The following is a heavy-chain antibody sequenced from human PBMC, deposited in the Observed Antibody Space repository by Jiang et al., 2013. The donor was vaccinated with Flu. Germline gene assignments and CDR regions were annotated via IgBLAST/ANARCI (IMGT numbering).Heavy chain of an antibody. J-gene: IGHJ4*02. CDR2: IYPGDSDT. Sequence: EVKKPGESLKISCKGSGYSFTSYWIGWVRQMPGKGLEWMGIIYPGDSDTRYSPSFQGQVTISADKSISTAYLQWSSLKASDTAMYYCARPAYNSGSYFSPFDYWGQGTLVTVSS. D-gene: IGHD1-26*01. CDR3: ARPAYNSGSYFSPFDY. CDR1: GYSFTSYW. V-gene: IGHV5-51*03.